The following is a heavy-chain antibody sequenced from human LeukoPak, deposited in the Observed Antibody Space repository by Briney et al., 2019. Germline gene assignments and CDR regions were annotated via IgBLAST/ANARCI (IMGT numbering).Heavy chain of an antibody. V-gene: IGHV3-30*04. CDR1: GFTFSSYA. Sequence: PGGSLRLSCAASGFTFSSYAMHWVRQAPGKGLEWVAVISYDGSNKYNADSVKGRFTISRDNSKNTLYLQMNSLRAEDTAVYYCAKNPHDFWRYYFDYWGQGTLVTVSS. D-gene: IGHD3-3*01. CDR2: ISYDGSNK. CDR3: AKNPHDFWRYYFDY. J-gene: IGHJ4*02.